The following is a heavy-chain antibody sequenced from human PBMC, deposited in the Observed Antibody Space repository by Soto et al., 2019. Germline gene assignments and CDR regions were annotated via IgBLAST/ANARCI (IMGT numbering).Heavy chain of an antibody. D-gene: IGHD6-13*01. CDR1: GYTFTSYY. Sequence: ASVKVSCKASGYTFTSYYMHWVRQAPGQGLEWMGVIEPSGGSKSYTQKFQDRITMTRDTSTSTVYMELSSLRSEDTAVYYCARGRIAAAGWYSWGQGTLVTVSS. CDR2: IEPSGGSK. V-gene: IGHV1-46*01. CDR3: ARGRIAAAGWYS. J-gene: IGHJ5*02.